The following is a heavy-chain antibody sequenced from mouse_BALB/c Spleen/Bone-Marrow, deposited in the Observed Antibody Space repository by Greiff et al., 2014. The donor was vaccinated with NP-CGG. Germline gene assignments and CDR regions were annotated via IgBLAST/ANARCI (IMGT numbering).Heavy chain of an antibody. CDR2: FYSGSGSI. D-gene: IGHD1-1*02. Sequence: VNLVESGAGLVKPGASVKLSCKASGYPFTEYFIHWVKQRSGQGLEWIGRFYSGSGSIKYNEKFKDKATLTADKSSSTVYMELSRLTSEDSAVYIRARHEGGGYFDYWGQGTTLTVSS. V-gene: IGHV1-62-2*01. CDR3: ARHEGGGYFDY. J-gene: IGHJ2*01. CDR1: GYPFTEYF.